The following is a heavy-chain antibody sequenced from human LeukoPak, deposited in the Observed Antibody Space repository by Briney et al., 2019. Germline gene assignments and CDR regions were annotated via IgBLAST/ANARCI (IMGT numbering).Heavy chain of an antibody. J-gene: IGHJ4*02. CDR3: ARGADFRSGSYFDY. CDR1: GGTFSSYA. V-gene: IGHV1-69*13. D-gene: IGHD3-3*01. Sequence: GASVKVSCKASGGTFSSYAISWVRQAPGQGLEWMGGIIPIFGTANYAQKFQGRVTITADESTSTAYMELSSPRSEDTAVYYCARGADFRSGSYFDYWGQGTLVTVSS. CDR2: IIPIFGTA.